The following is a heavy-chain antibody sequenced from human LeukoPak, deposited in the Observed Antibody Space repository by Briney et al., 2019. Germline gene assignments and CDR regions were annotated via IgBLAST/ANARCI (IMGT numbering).Heavy chain of an antibody. CDR2: INPNSGGT. J-gene: IGHJ4*02. CDR3: VRGWGYSSSLDY. CDR1: GYTFTSYD. D-gene: IGHD2-2*01. V-gene: IGHV1-2*02. Sequence: ASVKVSCKASGYTFTSYDINWVRQATGQGLEWMGWINPNSGGTYYTQNFQGRVTMTRDTSITTAYMELSRLTFDDTAVYYCVRGWGYSSSLDYWGQGTLVTVSS.